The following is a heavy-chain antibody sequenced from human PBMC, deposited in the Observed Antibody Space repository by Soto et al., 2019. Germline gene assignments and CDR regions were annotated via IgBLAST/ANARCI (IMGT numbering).Heavy chain of an antibody. CDR3: ARSTDFWSTRYFDY. V-gene: IGHV1-69*13. D-gene: IGHD3-3*01. CDR2: IIPIFGTA. CDR1: GGTFSSYA. J-gene: IGHJ4*02. Sequence: GASVKVSCKASGGTFSSYAISWVRQAPGQGLEWMGGIIPIFGTANYAQKFQGRVTITADESTSTAYMELSSLRSEDTAVYYCARSTDFWSTRYFDYWGQGTLVTVAS.